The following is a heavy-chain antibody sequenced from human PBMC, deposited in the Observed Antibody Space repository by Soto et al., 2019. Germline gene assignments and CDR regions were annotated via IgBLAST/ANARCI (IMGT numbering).Heavy chain of an antibody. CDR2: IYYSGST. CDR3: ARVTYDSSGYPYFDY. D-gene: IGHD3-22*01. J-gene: IGHJ4*02. Sequence: SETLSLTCTVSGGSISSYYWSWIRQPPGKGLEWIGYIYYSGSTNYNPSLKSRVTISVDTSKNQFSLKLSSVTAADTAVYYCARVTYDSSGYPYFDYWGQGTLVTVS. CDR1: GGSISSYY. V-gene: IGHV4-59*01.